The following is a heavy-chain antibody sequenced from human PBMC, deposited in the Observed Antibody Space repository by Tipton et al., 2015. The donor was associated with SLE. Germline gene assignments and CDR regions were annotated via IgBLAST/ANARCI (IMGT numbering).Heavy chain of an antibody. D-gene: IGHD3-10*01. CDR1: GFTFGDYA. CDR2: IRSKAYGGTT. J-gene: IGHJ3*02. V-gene: IGHV3-49*04. CDR3: TRDGDYYGSGSYYPYAFDI. Sequence: SLRLSCTASGFTFGDYAMSWVRQAPGKGLEWVGFIRSKAYGGTTEYAASVKGRFTISRDDSKSIAYLQMNSLKTEDTAVYYCTRDGDYYGSGSYYPYAFDIWGQGTMVTVSS.